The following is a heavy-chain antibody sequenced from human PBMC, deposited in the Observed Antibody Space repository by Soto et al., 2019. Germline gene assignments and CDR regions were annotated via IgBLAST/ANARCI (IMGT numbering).Heavy chain of an antibody. Sequence: ASVKVSCKASGYTFTSYYMHWVRQAPGQGLEWMGIVNPSGGSTSYAQKFQGRVTMTRDTSTSTVYMELSSLRSEDTAVYYCARDTNPVAGILARYYYYGMDVWGQGTTVTVSS. V-gene: IGHV1-46*01. J-gene: IGHJ6*02. CDR1: GYTFTSYY. CDR2: VNPSGGST. CDR3: ARDTNPVAGILARYYYYGMDV. D-gene: IGHD6-19*01.